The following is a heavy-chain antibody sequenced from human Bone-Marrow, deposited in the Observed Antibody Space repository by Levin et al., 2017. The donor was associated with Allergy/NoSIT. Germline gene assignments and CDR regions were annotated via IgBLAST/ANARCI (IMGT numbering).Heavy chain of an antibody. Sequence: SCAASGFTFSNFDMHWVRQTTGKGLEWVSVINTAGDTLYSGSVKGRFTISRENAKNSLYLQMNSLRAGDTAVYYCARDRSGYYMDVWGKGTTVTVSS. D-gene: IGHD3-3*01. CDR1: GFTFSNFD. J-gene: IGHJ6*03. V-gene: IGHV3-13*04. CDR3: ARDRSGYYMDV. CDR2: INTAGDT.